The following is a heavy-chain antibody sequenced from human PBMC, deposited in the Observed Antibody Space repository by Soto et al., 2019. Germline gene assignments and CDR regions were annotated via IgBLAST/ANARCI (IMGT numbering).Heavy chain of an antibody. CDR1: GFTFDDFA. V-gene: IGHV3-43D*04. CDR2: VNWDGDTT. Sequence: GGSLRLSCAPSGFTFDDFAMCWVRQVPGKGLEWISLVNWDGDTTFYADSVKGRFIISRDNSKNSVYLQMNSLRSEDSDMYYCAKGATVTTHYQYYGMEGWGQGTTVTV. CDR3: AKGATVTTHYQYYGMEG. D-gene: IGHD4-17*01. J-gene: IGHJ6*02.